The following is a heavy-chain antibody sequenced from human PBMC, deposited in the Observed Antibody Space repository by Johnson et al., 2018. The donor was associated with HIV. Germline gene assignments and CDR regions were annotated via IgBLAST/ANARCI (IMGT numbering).Heavy chain of an antibody. J-gene: IGHJ3*02. CDR2: ISYYGSNK. CDR3: VGGWDAFDI. Sequence: QVQLVESGGGVVQPGRSLRLSCAASGFTFSSYAMHWVRQAPGKGLEWVAVISYYGSNKYYADSVKGRFTISRDNSKNTLYLKMNSLRAEDTAVYYCVGGWDAFDIWGQGTMVTVSS. CDR1: GFTFSSYA. V-gene: IGHV3-30*04. D-gene: IGHD3-16*01.